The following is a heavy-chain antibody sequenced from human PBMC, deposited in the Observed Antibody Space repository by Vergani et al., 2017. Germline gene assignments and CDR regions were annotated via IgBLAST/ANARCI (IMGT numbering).Heavy chain of an antibody. CDR3: ARRIVVQAANCYYYYYMDV. CDR1: GGTFSSYA. V-gene: IGHV1-69*01. Sequence: QVQLVQSGAEVKKPGSSVKVSCKASGGTFSSYAISWVRQAPGQGLEWMGGIIPIFGTANYAQKFQGRVTITADASTSTAYMELSSLRSEDTAVYYCARRIVVQAANCYYYYYMDVWGKGTTVTVSS. J-gene: IGHJ6*03. D-gene: IGHD2-2*01. CDR2: IIPIFGTA.